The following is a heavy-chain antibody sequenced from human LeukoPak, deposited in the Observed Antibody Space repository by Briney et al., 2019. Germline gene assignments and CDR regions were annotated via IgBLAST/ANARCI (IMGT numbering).Heavy chain of an antibody. V-gene: IGHV4-34*01. CDR3: ARVDYYGSGRHNYYYFMDV. CDR1: GGSFSGYY. Sequence: PSETLSLTCAVYGGSFSGYYWSWIRQPPGKGLEWIGEINHSGSTNYYPSLKSRVTISVDTSKNQFSLKLSSVTAADTAVYYCARVDYYGSGRHNYYYFMDVWGKGTTVTVSS. CDR2: INHSGST. D-gene: IGHD3-10*01. J-gene: IGHJ6*03.